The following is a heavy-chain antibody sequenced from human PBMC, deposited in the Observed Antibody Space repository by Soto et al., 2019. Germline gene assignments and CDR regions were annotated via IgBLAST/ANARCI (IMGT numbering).Heavy chain of an antibody. CDR2: IYPGDSDN. V-gene: IGHV5-51*01. CDR3: ARLLNTATVTDSDY. Sequence: PGESLKISCNASGYSFISYWIAWVRQMPGKGLEWMGIIYPGDSDNRYSPAFQGQVTIAADKSISTAYLQWSSLKASDTVMYYCARLLNTATVTDSDYWGQGTLVTVSS. J-gene: IGHJ4*02. D-gene: IGHD5-18*01. CDR1: GYSFISYW.